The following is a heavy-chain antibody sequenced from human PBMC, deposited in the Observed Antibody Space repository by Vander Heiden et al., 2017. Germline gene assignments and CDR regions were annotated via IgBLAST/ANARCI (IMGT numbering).Heavy chain of an antibody. J-gene: IGHJ4*02. Sequence: EVQLLESGGGLVQPGGSLRLSCAASGFPFSSYAMSWVRQAPGKGLEWVSAISGSGGSTYYADSVKGRFTISRDNSKNTLYLQMNSLRAEDTAVYYCAKDHYYGSGSSPEYWGQGTLVTVSS. CDR1: GFPFSSYA. CDR2: ISGSGGST. CDR3: AKDHYYGSGSSPEY. D-gene: IGHD3-10*01. V-gene: IGHV3-23*01.